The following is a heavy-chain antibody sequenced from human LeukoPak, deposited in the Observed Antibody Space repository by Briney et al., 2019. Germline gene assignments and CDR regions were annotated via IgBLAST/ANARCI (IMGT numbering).Heavy chain of an antibody. CDR3: ARVIRLAYCGGDCYDDAFDI. J-gene: IGHJ3*02. CDR1: GFTFSSYS. CDR2: ISSSSSYI. Sequence: PGGSLRLSCAAPGFTFSSYSMNWVRQAPGKGLEWVSSISSSSSYIYYADSVKGRFTISRDNAKNSLYLQMNSLRAEDTAVYYCARVIRLAYCGGDCYDDAFDIWGQGTMVTVSS. D-gene: IGHD2-21*02. V-gene: IGHV3-21*01.